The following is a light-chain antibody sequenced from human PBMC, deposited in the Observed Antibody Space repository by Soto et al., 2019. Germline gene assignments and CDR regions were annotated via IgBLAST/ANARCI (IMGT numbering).Light chain of an antibody. CDR3: QVWDSTSDEMV. J-gene: IGLJ3*02. CDR2: DDS. Sequence: SYELTQPPSVSVAPGQTARFTCGGDSVGSKTVHWYRQRPGQAPVLVVHDDSDRPSGIPKRFSGSNSGNTATLTISRVEAGDEADYYCQVWDSTSDEMVFGGGTKLNVL. V-gene: IGLV3-21*02. CDR1: SVGSKT.